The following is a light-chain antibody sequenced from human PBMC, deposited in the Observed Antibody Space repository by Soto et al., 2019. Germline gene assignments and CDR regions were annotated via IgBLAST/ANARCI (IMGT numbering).Light chain of an antibody. Sequence: EIVLTQSPGTLSLSPGERATLSCRASQSVSSSYLAWYQQKPGQAPRLLIYGASSRATGIPDRFSGSGSGTDFTLTISRLEPEDFAVYYCHHYGSSPLTFGGGTKVESK. CDR3: HHYGSSPLT. J-gene: IGKJ4*01. V-gene: IGKV3-20*01. CDR1: QSVSSSY. CDR2: GAS.